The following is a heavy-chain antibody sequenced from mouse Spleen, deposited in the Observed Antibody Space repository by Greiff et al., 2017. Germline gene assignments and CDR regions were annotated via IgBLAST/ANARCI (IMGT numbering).Heavy chain of an antibody. CDR1: GYTFTSYW. V-gene: IGHV1-53*01. D-gene: IGHD2-10*01. J-gene: IGHJ4*01. CDR3: ARWAYYGNYRAPYYYAMDY. Sequence: QVQLQQPGTELVKPGASVKLSCKASGYTFTSYWMHWVKQRPGQGLEWIGNINPSNGGTNYNEKFKSKATLTVDKSSSTAYMQLSSLTSEDSAVYYCARWAYYGNYRAPYYYAMDYWGQGTSVTVSS. CDR2: INPSNGGT.